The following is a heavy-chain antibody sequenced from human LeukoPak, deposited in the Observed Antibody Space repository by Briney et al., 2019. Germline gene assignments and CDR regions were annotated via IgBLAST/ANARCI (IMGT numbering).Heavy chain of an antibody. V-gene: IGHV1-18*01. D-gene: IGHD3-3*01. Sequence: GASVKISCKASGCTFTSYGISWVRQAPGQGLEWMGWISAYNGNTNYAQKLQGRVTMTTDTSTSTAYMELRSLRSDDTAVYYCARDGITIFGVVTPGAFDIWGQGTMVTVSS. CDR2: ISAYNGNT. J-gene: IGHJ3*02. CDR3: ARDGITIFGVVTPGAFDI. CDR1: GCTFTSYG.